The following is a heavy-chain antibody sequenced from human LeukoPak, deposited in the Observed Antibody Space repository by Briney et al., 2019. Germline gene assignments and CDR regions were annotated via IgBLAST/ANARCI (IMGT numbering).Heavy chain of an antibody. CDR1: GYTFSNYW. J-gene: IGHJ4*01. D-gene: IGHD1-26*01. Sequence: GESLKISCRGSGYTFSNYWIGWVRQMPGKGLEWTAIIYPGDSDRRYSPSFQGQVTISADRSIRTAYLRWSSLKASDTAIYYCARLTWDQYFFDFWGQGTQVTVSS. CDR3: ARLTWDQYFFDF. V-gene: IGHV5-51*01. CDR2: IYPGDSDR.